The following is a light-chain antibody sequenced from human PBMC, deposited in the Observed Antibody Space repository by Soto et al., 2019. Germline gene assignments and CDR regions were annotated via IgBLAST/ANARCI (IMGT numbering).Light chain of an antibody. Sequence: QSALTQPPSVSGSPGQSVTISCTGTGSDFGRYNRVSWYQHTPGTAPKLLIYEVTTRPSGVPDRFSGSRSGNTASLTISGLQAEDDADYYCSSFTTSDTWVLGGGTKLTVL. V-gene: IGLV2-18*02. J-gene: IGLJ3*02. CDR1: GSDFGRYNR. CDR2: EVT. CDR3: SSFTTSDTWV.